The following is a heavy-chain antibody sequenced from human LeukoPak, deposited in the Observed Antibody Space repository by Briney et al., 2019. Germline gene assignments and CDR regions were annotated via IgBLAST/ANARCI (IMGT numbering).Heavy chain of an antibody. CDR3: ARDRGRYCSSTSCYTLDY. CDR1: GGTFSSYA. J-gene: IGHJ4*02. V-gene: IGHV1-69*13. Sequence: SVKVSCKASGGTFSSYAISWVRKAPGQGLEWMGGIIPIFGTANYAQKFQGRVTITADESTSTAYMELSSLRSEDTAVYYGARDRGRYCSSTSCYTLDYWGQGTLVTVSS. CDR2: IIPIFGTA. D-gene: IGHD2-2*01.